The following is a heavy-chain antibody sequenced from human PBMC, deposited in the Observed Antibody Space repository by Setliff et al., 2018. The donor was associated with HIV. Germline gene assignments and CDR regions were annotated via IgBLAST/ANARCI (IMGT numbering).Heavy chain of an antibody. CDR3: ARGPKDCTSTSCRYYYYYYYMDV. Sequence: SVKVSCKASGGTFNSYAISWVRQAPGRGLEWMGGIIPILGLANYAQKFQGRVTIIADKSTSTVYMEVSRLRSEDTAMYYCARGPKDCTSTSCRYYYYYYYMDVWGKGTQVTVSS. CDR1: GGTFNSYA. V-gene: IGHV1-69*10. CDR2: IIPILGLA. D-gene: IGHD2-2*01. J-gene: IGHJ6*03.